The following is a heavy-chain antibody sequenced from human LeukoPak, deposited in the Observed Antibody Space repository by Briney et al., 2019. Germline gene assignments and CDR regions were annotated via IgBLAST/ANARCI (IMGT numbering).Heavy chain of an antibody. Sequence: GGSLRLSCAASGFTFSSYAMSWVRQAPGKGLEWVAAISGGGNSPYYTDSVKGRFTISRDNSKNALYLQMNSLRAEDTAVYYCAEFSYSSGWLGYFDFWGQGSLVTVSS. CDR3: AEFSYSSGWLGYFDF. J-gene: IGHJ4*02. CDR2: ISGGGNSP. V-gene: IGHV3-23*01. D-gene: IGHD6-19*01. CDR1: GFTFSSYA.